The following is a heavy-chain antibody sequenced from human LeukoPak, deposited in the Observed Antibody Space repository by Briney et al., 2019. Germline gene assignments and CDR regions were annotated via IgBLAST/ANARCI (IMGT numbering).Heavy chain of an antibody. CDR1: GYTLTELS. CDR3: ATAKFDFWSGYYTAEGYSYYMDV. D-gene: IGHD3-3*01. Sequence: ASVKVSCKVSGYTLTELSMHWVRQAPGKGLEWMGGFDPEDGETIYAQKFQGRVTMTEDTSTDTAYMELSSLRSEDTAVYYCATAKFDFWSGYYTAEGYSYYMDVWGKGTTVIVSS. V-gene: IGHV1-24*01. J-gene: IGHJ6*03. CDR2: FDPEDGET.